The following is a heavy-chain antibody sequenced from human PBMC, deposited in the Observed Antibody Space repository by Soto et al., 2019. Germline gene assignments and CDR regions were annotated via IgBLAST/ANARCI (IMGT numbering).Heavy chain of an antibody. Sequence: SETLSLTCAVYGGSFSGYYWSWIRQPPGKGLEWIGEINHSGSTNYNPSLKGRVTISVDTSKNQFSLKLSSVTAADTAVYYCAVNSATAGDDYWGQGTLVTVSS. CDR2: INHSGST. J-gene: IGHJ4*02. CDR3: AVNSATAGDDY. CDR1: GGSFSGYY. V-gene: IGHV4-34*01. D-gene: IGHD6-13*01.